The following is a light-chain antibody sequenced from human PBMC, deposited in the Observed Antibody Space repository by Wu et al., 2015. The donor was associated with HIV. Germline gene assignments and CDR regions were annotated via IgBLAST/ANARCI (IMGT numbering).Light chain of an antibody. CDR3: QKYNTAPWT. Sequence: AIRITQSPSSLSASTGDRVTITCRANESISSYLGWYQQKPGEAPKLLIYAASTLQSGVPSRFSGSGSGTDFTLTISSLQPEDVATYYCQKYNTAPWTFGQGTKVEMK. J-gene: IGKJ1*01. CDR1: ESISSY. CDR2: AAS. V-gene: IGKV1-8*01.